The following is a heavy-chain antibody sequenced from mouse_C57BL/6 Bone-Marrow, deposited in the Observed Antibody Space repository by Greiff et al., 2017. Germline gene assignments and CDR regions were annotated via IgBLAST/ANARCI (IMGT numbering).Heavy chain of an antibody. CDR1: GYTFTSYW. V-gene: IGHV1-59*01. CDR3: ARRAITTVVATDFDY. J-gene: IGHJ2*01. CDR2: IDPSDSYT. Sequence: VQLQQPGAELVRPGTSVKLSCKASGYTFTSYWMHWVKQRPGQGLEWIGVIDPSDSYTNYNQKFKGKATLTVDTSSSTAYMQLSSLTSEDSAVYYGARRAITTVVATDFDYWGQGTTLTVSS. D-gene: IGHD1-1*01.